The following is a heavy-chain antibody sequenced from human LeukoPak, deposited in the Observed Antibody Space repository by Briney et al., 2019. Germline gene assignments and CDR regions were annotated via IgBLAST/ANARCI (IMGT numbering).Heavy chain of an antibody. CDR3: ARDYVRDDILTGYYYYYGMDV. V-gene: IGHV4-39*07. D-gene: IGHD3-9*01. Sequence: PSEALSLTCTVSGGSISSSSYYWGWIRQPPGKGLEWIGSIYYSGSTYYNPSLKSRVTISVDTSKNQFSLKLSSVTAADTAVYYCARDYVRDDILTGYYYYYGMDVWGQGTTVTVSS. J-gene: IGHJ6*02. CDR2: IYYSGST. CDR1: GGSISSSSYY.